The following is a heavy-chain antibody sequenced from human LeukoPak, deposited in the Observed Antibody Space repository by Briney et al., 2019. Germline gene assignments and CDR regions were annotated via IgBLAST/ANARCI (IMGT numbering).Heavy chain of an antibody. CDR1: GGSISSGDYY. D-gene: IGHD3-22*01. Sequence: SQTLSLTCTVSGGSISSGDYYWSWIRQPPGKGLEWIGYIYYSGSTYYNPSLKSRVTISVDTSKNQFSLKLSSVTAADTAVYYCARVKGYYDDSGYYRAHAFDIWGQGTMITVSS. CDR3: ARVKGYYDDSGYYRAHAFDI. CDR2: IYYSGST. V-gene: IGHV4-30-4*08. J-gene: IGHJ3*02.